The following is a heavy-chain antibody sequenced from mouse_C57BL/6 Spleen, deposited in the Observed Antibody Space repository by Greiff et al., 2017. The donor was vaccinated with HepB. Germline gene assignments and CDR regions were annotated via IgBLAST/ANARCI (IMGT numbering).Heavy chain of an antibody. V-gene: IGHV1-64*01. J-gene: IGHJ2*01. CDR2: IHPNSGST. D-gene: IGHD1-1*01. CDR3: ARRGYYYGSSQYYFDY. CDR1: GYTFTSYW. Sequence: QVQLQQPGTELVKPGASVKLSCKASGYTFTSYWMHWVKQRPGQGLEWIGMIHPNSGSTNYNEKFKSKATLTVDKSSSTAYMQLSSLTSEDSAVYYCARRGYYYGSSQYYFDYWGQGTTLTVSS.